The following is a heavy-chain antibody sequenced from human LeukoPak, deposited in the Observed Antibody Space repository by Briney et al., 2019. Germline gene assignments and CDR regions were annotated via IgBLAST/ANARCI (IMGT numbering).Heavy chain of an antibody. Sequence: GGSLRLSCAASGFTFSSYSMNWVRQAPGEGLEWVSSISSSSSYIYYADSVKGRFTISRDNAKNSLYLQMNSLRAEDTAVYYCAREGRGIAVAGTLSWGQGTLVTVSS. CDR2: ISSSSSYI. J-gene: IGHJ4*02. CDR1: GFTFSSYS. V-gene: IGHV3-21*01. CDR3: AREGRGIAVAGTLS. D-gene: IGHD6-19*01.